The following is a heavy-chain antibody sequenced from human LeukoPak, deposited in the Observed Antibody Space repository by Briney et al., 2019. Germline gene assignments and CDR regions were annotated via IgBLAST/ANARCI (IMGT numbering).Heavy chain of an antibody. CDR1: GYSFTSYW. Sequence: GEPLKISCKGSGYSFTSYWISWVRQMPGKGLEWMGRIDPSDSHTNYSPSFQGHVTISADKSISTAYLQWSSLKASDTAMYYCVSEYSSTSDAFDFWGQGTMVTLS. CDR2: IDPSDSHT. D-gene: IGHD6-13*01. V-gene: IGHV5-10-1*01. CDR3: VSEYSSTSDAFDF. J-gene: IGHJ3*01.